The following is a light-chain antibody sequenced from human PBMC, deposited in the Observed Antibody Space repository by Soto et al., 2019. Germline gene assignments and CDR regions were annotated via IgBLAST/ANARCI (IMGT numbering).Light chain of an antibody. CDR2: DAS. Sequence: EIVLTQSPATLSLSPGERATLSCRASQSVTNFLAWYQQKPGQAPRLLIYDASNRATGIPARFSGSGSGTDFTLTISSLEPEDFAVYYCQQYDNSPITFGQGTRLEIK. V-gene: IGKV3-11*01. CDR3: QQYDNSPIT. J-gene: IGKJ5*01. CDR1: QSVTNF.